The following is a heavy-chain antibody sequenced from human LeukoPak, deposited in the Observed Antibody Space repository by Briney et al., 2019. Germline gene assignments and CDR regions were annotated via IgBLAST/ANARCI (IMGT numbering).Heavy chain of an antibody. CDR3: ARRGCSGGSCSLLGYYYYGMDV. CDR1: GYTFTSYY. V-gene: IGHV1-46*01. Sequence: GASVKVSCKASGYTFTSYYMHWVRQAPGQGLEWMGIINPSGGSTSYAQKFQGGVTMTRDTSTSTVYMELSSLRSEDTAVYYCARRGCSGGSCSLLGYYYYGMDVWGKGTTVTVSS. D-gene: IGHD2-15*01. J-gene: IGHJ6*04. CDR2: INPSGGST.